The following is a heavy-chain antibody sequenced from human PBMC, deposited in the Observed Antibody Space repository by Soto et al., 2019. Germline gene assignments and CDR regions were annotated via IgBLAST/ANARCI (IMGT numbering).Heavy chain of an antibody. CDR3: ARAGVTPEFFDY. Sequence: EVQLVETGGGLMQPGGSLRLSCAASGFSVRTNYMSWVRQAPGKGLEWVSVYDSGGSIYYADSVKGRITISRDTSKNTLDLPMNSLRGEDTAGYYCARAGVTPEFFDYWGQGTRGTVSS. V-gene: IGHV3-53*02. D-gene: IGHD3-10*01. J-gene: IGHJ4*02. CDR2: YDSGGSI. CDR1: GFSVRTNY.